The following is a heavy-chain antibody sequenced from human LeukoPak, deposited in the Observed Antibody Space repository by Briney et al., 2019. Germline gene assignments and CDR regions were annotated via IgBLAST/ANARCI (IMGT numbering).Heavy chain of an antibody. J-gene: IGHJ4*02. Sequence: PGGSLRLSCAASGFTFSSHAMHWVRQAPGKGLEWVAAISYDGGDSVYAESVKGRFTISRDNSKNTLYLQMNSLRTEDTAVYYCAKDGATMGYYFDYWGQGTLVTVSS. D-gene: IGHD5-12*01. V-gene: IGHV3-30*18. CDR2: ISYDGGDS. CDR3: AKDGATMGYYFDY. CDR1: GFTFSSHA.